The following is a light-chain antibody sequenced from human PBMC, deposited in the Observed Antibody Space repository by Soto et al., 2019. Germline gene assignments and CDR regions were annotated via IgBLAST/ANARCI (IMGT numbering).Light chain of an antibody. CDR1: HSVGNN. CDR2: ATS. Sequence: EIVVTQSPATLSVSPGERATLSCRASHSVGNNFAWYQQKPGQAPRLLIFATSTRATGFPASFSGSGSGTEFTLTISSLQSEDFAVYYCQQYGDWPLTFGGGAKVEIE. V-gene: IGKV3-15*01. CDR3: QQYGDWPLT. J-gene: IGKJ4*01.